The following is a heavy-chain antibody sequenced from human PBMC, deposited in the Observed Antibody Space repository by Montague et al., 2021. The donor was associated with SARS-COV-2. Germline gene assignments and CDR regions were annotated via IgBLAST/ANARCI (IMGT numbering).Heavy chain of an antibody. CDR1: GGSISSGSYY. Sequence: TLSLTCTVSGGSISSGSYYWSWIQQPAGKGLEWIGRIYTSGTTDYSFSLKSRVTISVDTSKNQFSLKLTSVTAADTAVYYCARAHSGSWAHLDNWGQGSLGTVSS. CDR2: IYTSGTT. CDR3: ARAHSGSWAHLDN. V-gene: IGHV4-61*02. D-gene: IGHD5-12*01. J-gene: IGHJ4*02.